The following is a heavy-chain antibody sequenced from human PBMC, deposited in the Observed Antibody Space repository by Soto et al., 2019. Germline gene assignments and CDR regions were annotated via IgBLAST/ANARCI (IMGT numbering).Heavy chain of an antibody. CDR3: AKLVRDYVRRSDLDH. V-gene: IGHV4-39*01. J-gene: IGHJ4*02. Sequence: PSETLSLTCTVSGDSITASYPNWAWIRQPPGKGLEWIGTFYYSGTTSQNPPLRSRITISGDTSRNQFSLNLRAVTAADSGVYYCAKLVRDYVRRSDLDHWGQGTLVTVSS. CDR2: FYYSGTT. CDR1: GDSITASYPN. D-gene: IGHD3-10*02.